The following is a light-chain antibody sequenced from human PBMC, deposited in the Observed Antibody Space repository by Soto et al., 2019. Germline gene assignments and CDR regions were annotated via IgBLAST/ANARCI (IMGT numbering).Light chain of an antibody. CDR2: EAS. V-gene: IGLV2-18*01. CDR3: SLYTSENTYV. Sequence: QSALTQPASVSGSPGQSITISCSGTRSDIGSYNRVSWYQQPPGTALKLIIYEASNRPSGVPDRFSGSKSGNTASLTISGLQAADEADYYCSLYTSENTYVFGTGTKVTVL. CDR1: RSDIGSYNR. J-gene: IGLJ1*01.